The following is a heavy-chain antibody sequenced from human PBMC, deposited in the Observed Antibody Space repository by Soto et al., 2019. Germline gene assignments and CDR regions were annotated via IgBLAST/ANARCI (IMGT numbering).Heavy chain of an antibody. D-gene: IGHD6-19*01. J-gene: IGHJ6*02. CDR1: GFTFSSYW. CDR3: ARDLRYSSGWFYYYYGMDV. V-gene: IGHV3-74*01. Sequence: GGSLRLSCAASGFTFSSYWMHWVRQAPGKGLLCVSRINSDGSSTSYADSVKGRFTISRDNAKNTLYLQMNSLRAEDTAVYYCARDLRYSSGWFYYYYGMDVWGQGTTVTVYS. CDR2: INSDGSST.